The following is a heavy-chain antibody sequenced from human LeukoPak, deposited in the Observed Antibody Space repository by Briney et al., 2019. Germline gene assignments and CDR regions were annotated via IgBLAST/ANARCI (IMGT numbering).Heavy chain of an antibody. CDR2: INHSGST. CDR3: ARGLGAIFGSGSFGFDY. CDR1: GGSISGYY. D-gene: IGHD3-10*01. Sequence: NPSETLSLTCTVSGGSISGYYWSWIRQPPGKGLEWIGEINHSGSTNYNPSLKSRVTISVDTSKNQFSLKLSSVTAADTAVYYCARGLGAIFGSGSFGFDYWGQGTLVTVSS. V-gene: IGHV4-34*01. J-gene: IGHJ4*02.